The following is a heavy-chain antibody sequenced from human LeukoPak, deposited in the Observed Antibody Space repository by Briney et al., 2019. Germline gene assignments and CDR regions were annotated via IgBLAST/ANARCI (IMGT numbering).Heavy chain of an antibody. CDR2: INGDNGNT. D-gene: IGHD6-13*01. V-gene: IGHV1-3*01. CDR1: DTPSLAML. Sequence: GPVKVPARLLDTPSLAMLFIGCQAPGQRLEWMGWINGDNGNTKYSQKFQGRVTITGDASASTAYMELSSLRSEDTAVFYCARTGSSRWHGDHYYFDYWGQGTLVTVSS. CDR3: ARTGSSRWHGDHYYFDY. J-gene: IGHJ4*02.